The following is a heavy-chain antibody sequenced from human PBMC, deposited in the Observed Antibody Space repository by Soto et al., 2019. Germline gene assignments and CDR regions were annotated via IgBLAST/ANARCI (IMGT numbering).Heavy chain of an antibody. J-gene: IGHJ4*02. Sequence: ASVKVSCKASGYTFTGYYMHWLRQAPGQGLEWMGWINPNSGGTNYAQKFQGRVTMTRDTSISTAYMELSRLRSDDTAVYYCARKAYYYDSSGYYYFDYWGQGTLVTVSS. V-gene: IGHV1-2*02. CDR2: INPNSGGT. CDR3: ARKAYYYDSSGYYYFDY. D-gene: IGHD3-22*01. CDR1: GYTFTGYY.